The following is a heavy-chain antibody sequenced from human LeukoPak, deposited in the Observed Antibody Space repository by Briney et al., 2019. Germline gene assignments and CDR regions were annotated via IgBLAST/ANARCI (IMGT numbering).Heavy chain of an antibody. Sequence: GRSLRLSCAASGFTFSSYGMHWVRQAPGKGLEWVAVIWYDGSNKYYADSVKGRFTISRDNSKNTLYLQMSSLRAEDTAVYYCARARRPFGEAPRGMDVWGQGTTVTVSS. J-gene: IGHJ6*02. CDR2: IWYDGSNK. CDR1: GFTFSSYG. CDR3: ARARRPFGEAPRGMDV. D-gene: IGHD3-10*01. V-gene: IGHV3-33*01.